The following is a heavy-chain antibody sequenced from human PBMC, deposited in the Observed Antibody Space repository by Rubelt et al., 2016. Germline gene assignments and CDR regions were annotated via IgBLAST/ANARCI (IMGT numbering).Heavy chain of an antibody. Sequence: EVQLVESGGGLVQPGGSLRLSCAASGFTFSSYEMNWVRQAPGKGLEWVSYISSSGSTIYYADSVKGRFTISRDNAKNSLYLQMNSLGAEDTAVYYCVREGFRSYGMDVWGQGTTVTVSS. CDR2: ISSSGSTI. CDR3: VREGFRSYGMDV. J-gene: IGHJ6*02. V-gene: IGHV3-48*03. CDR1: GFTFSSYE.